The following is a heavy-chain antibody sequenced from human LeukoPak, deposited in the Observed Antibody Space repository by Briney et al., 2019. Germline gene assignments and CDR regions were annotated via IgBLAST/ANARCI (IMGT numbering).Heavy chain of an antibody. Sequence: PSETLSLTCAVSGGSISSSNWWSWVRQPPGKGLEWIGEIYHSGSTNYNPSLKSRVTISVDKSKNQFSLKLSSVTAADTAVYYCARYWGWGSSRPDNYYYYGMDVWGQGTTVTVSS. CDR3: ARYWGWGSSRPDNYYYYGMDV. D-gene: IGHD6-13*01. CDR2: IYHSGST. J-gene: IGHJ6*02. CDR1: GGSISSSNW. V-gene: IGHV4-4*02.